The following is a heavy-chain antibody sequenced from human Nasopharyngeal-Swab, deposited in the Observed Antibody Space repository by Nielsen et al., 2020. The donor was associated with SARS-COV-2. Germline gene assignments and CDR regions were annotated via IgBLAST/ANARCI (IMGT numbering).Heavy chain of an antibody. D-gene: IGHD3-3*01. J-gene: IGHJ6*02. CDR2: IKHDGSAK. V-gene: IGHV3-7*01. CDR3: ARHYDFWSGYYNSHFYGMDV. Sequence: GESLKISCAASGFTFSSYWMTWVRQAPGKGLEWVANIKHDGSAKYYADSVKGRVPISRDNAKSSLHLQMNSLRAEDTAVYYCARHYDFWSGYYNSHFYGMDVWGQGTTVTVSS. CDR1: GFTFSSYW.